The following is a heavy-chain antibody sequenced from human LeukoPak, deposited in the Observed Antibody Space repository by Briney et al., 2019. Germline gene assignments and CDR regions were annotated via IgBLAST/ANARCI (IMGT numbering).Heavy chain of an antibody. Sequence: GGSLRLSCAASGFTFSSYAMRWVRQAPGKGLEWVSSISSSSSYIYYADSVKGRFTISRDNAKNSLYLQMNSLRAEDTAVYFCAREPDCSGGSCYLRSFDYWGQGTLVTVSS. CDR3: AREPDCSGGSCYLRSFDY. V-gene: IGHV3-21*01. CDR1: GFTFSSYA. D-gene: IGHD2-15*01. J-gene: IGHJ4*02. CDR2: ISSSSSYI.